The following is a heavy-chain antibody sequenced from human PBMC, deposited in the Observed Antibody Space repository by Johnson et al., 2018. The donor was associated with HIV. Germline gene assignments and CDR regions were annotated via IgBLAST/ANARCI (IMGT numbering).Heavy chain of an antibody. Sequence: VQLVESGGGLVQPGGSLRLSCAASGFTVSSTYMSWVRQAPGKGLEWVSVFYSGGSTYYADSVKGRFTISRDNSKNTLYLQMNSLRAEDTAVYYCARAPQTYNWNYMMAFDMWGQGTMVTVSP. CDR2: FYSGGST. J-gene: IGHJ3*02. CDR3: ARAPQTYNWNYMMAFDM. V-gene: IGHV3-53*01. D-gene: IGHD1-7*01. CDR1: GFTVSSTY.